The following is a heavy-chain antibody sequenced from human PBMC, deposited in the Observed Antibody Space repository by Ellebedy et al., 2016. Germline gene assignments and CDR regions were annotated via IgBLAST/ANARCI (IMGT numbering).Heavy chain of an antibody. D-gene: IGHD6-19*01. V-gene: IGHV3-7*03. CDR3: AKVQHLGVAGTGVLGYYGMDV. Sequence: GESLKISXAASGLTYWMNWVRQAPGKGLEWVANINQDGSERQYVDSVKGRFTISRDNAKNSLYLQMNSLRAEDTALYYCAKVQHLGVAGTGVLGYYGMDVWGQGTTVTVSS. CDR1: GLTYW. J-gene: IGHJ6*02. CDR2: INQDGSER.